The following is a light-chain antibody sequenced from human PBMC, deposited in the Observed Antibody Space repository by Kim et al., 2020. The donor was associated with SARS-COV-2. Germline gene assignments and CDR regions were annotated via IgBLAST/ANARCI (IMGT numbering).Light chain of an antibody. CDR2: APS. J-gene: IGKJ5*01. CDR1: QGISSY. CDR3: QQLKSYPIT. Sequence: PSVEDRATITCRASQGISSYLAWYQQKPGKAPKLLIYAPSTLQSGVPSRFSGSGSGTEFTLTISSLQPEEFATYYCQQLKSYPITFGQGTRLEIK. V-gene: IGKV1-9*01.